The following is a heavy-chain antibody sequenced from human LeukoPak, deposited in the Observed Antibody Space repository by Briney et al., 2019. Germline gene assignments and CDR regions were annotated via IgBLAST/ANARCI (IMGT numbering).Heavy chain of an antibody. D-gene: IGHD2-8*01. J-gene: IGHJ4*02. CDR3: ARYSALYLPFDY. CDR1: RYTFTGYY. Sequence: ASVKVSCKASRYTFTGYYMHWVRQAPGQGLEWMGWINPNSGGTNYAQKFQGRVTMTRDTSISTAYMELSRLRSDDTAVYYCARYSALYLPFDYWGQGTLVTVSS. V-gene: IGHV1-2*02. CDR2: INPNSGGT.